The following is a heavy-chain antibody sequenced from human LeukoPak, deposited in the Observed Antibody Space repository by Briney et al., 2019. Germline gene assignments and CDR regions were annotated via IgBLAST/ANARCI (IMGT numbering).Heavy chain of an antibody. Sequence: GGSLRLSCAASGFTFSDHYMAWLRQAPGKGLEWVSYMTSNGRTLYYGDSVKGRFTISGDKAENSLYLQMNGLRGEDTAVYYCARGTLSMVRGIITVGLDVWGQGTTVTVSS. CDR3: ARGTLSMVRGIITVGLDV. CDR2: MTSNGRTL. D-gene: IGHD3-10*01. V-gene: IGHV3-11*01. CDR1: GFTFSDHY. J-gene: IGHJ6*02.